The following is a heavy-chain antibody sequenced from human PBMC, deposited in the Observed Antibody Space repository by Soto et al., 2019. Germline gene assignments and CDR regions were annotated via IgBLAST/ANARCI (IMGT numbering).Heavy chain of an antibody. J-gene: IGHJ5*02. Sequence: QVQLQESGPGLVKPSQTLSLTCTVSGGSISSGDYYWSWIRQPPGKGLEWIGYIYYSGSTYYNPSLKSRVTISVDMSKNQFSLKLSPVTAADTAVYYCARTSDYGGNSFDPWGQGTLVTVSS. CDR1: GGSISSGDYY. D-gene: IGHD4-17*01. CDR3: ARTSDYGGNSFDP. CDR2: IYYSGST. V-gene: IGHV4-30-4*01.